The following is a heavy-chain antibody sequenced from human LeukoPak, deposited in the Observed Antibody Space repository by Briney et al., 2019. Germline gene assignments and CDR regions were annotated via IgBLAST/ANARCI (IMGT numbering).Heavy chain of an antibody. J-gene: IGHJ4*02. CDR1: GFTFSTYV. CDR2: IGTTGEST. D-gene: IGHD1-26*01. CDR3: ATGRSGTSTFES. V-gene: IGHV3-23*01. Sequence: PGRSLRLSCVASGFTFSTYVMTWVRQAPGTGLEWVSSIGTTGESTYYADPVKGRFTISRDNSKNTLYLQMNSLSAEDTAIFYCATGRSGTSTFESWGQGTLVTVSS.